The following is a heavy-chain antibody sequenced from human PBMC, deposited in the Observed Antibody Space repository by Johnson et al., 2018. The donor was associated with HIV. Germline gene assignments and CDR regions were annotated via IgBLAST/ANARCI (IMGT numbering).Heavy chain of an antibody. CDR2: IRSKANSYAT. CDR3: ARDHSSSWTPGDAFDI. CDR1: GFTFSGSA. J-gene: IGHJ3*02. Sequence: VQLVESGGGLVQPGGSLKLSCAASGFTFSGSAMHWVRQASGKGLEWVGRIRSKANSYATAYAASVKGRFTISRDDSTNTAYLQMNSLTTEDTAVYYCARDHSSSWTPGDAFDIWGQGTMVTVSS. D-gene: IGHD6-13*01. V-gene: IGHV3-73*02.